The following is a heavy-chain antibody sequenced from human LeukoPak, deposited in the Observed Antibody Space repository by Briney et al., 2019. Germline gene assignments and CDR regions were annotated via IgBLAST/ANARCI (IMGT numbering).Heavy chain of an antibody. V-gene: IGHV3-21*01. D-gene: IGHD3-3*01. CDR1: GFTFSSYS. CDR3: ATSLRFLEWLGSYYYYYMAV. J-gene: IGHJ6*03. CDR2: ISSSSSYI. Sequence: GGSLRLSCAASGFTFSSYSVNWVRQAPGKGLEWVSSISSSSSYIYYADSVKGRFTISRDNAKNSLYLQLNSLRAEDTAVYYCATSLRFLEWLGSYYYYYMAVWGKGTTVTVSS.